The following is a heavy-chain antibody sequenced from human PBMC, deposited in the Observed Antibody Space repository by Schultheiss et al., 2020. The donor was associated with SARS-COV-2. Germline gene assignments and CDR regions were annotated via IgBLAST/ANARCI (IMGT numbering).Heavy chain of an antibody. V-gene: IGHV3-30*01. Sequence: GGSLRLSCAASGFTFSSYEMNWVRQAPGKGLEWVAVISYDGSNKYYADSVKGRFTISRDNSKNTLYLQMNSLRAEDTAVYYCARGDYSSSLDYWGQGTLVTVSS. D-gene: IGHD6-6*01. CDR3: ARGDYSSSLDY. CDR2: ISYDGSNK. J-gene: IGHJ4*02. CDR1: GFTFSSYE.